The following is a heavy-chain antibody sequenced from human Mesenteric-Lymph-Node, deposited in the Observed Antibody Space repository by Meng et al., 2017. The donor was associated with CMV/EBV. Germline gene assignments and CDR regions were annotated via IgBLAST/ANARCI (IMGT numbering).Heavy chain of an antibody. J-gene: IGHJ3*02. V-gene: IGHV3-64*02. Sequence: GGSLRLSCAASGYSFSSYAMHWVRQAPGKGLEYVSAISSDGGSTYYADPVKGRFTISRDNSKKMLYLHMGSLRAEDTAVYYCARDSSYYDSSGYSSIGAFDIWGQGTMVTVSS. CDR2: ISSDGGST. CDR3: ARDSSYYDSSGYSSIGAFDI. D-gene: IGHD3-22*01. CDR1: GYSFSSYA.